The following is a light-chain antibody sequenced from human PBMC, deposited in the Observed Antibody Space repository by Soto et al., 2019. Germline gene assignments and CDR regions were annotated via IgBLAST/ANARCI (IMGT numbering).Light chain of an antibody. CDR3: QQSYSSSWT. J-gene: IGKJ1*01. CDR2: AAS. V-gene: IGKV1-39*01. Sequence: DIQMTQSPSSLSASVGDRVTITGRASQSISRYLHWYQQKPGKAPNLLIYAASSLQSGVPSRFSGSGSGTDFTLTISSLQPEDFATYYCQQSYSSSWTFGQGTTVEIK. CDR1: QSISRY.